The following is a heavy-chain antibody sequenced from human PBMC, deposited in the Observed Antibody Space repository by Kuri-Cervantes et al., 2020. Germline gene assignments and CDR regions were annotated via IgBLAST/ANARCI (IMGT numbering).Heavy chain of an antibody. J-gene: IGHJ4*02. CDR2: IYWDDDK. V-gene: IGHV2-5*02. D-gene: IGHD2-2*01. CDR3: AHSRGVGVVVVPAAWDTVRFESSFDY. CDR1: GFSLSTSGVG. Sequence: SGPTLVKPTQTLTLTCTFSGFSLSTSGVGVGWIRQPPGKALEWLALIYWDDDKRYSPSLKSRLTITKDTSKNQVVLTMTNMDPVDTATYYCAHSRGVGVVVVPAAWDTVRFESSFDYWGQGTLVTVSS.